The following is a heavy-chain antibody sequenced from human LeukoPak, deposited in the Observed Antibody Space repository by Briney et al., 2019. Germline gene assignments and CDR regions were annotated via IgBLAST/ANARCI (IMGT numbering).Heavy chain of an antibody. CDR3: ARDALTSKRGKGYYYYYMDV. CDR2: ISGGAYNT. Sequence: GGSLRLSCAASGFSFSSCAMSWVRQAPGKGLEWVSAISGGAYNTYYADSVKGRFTISRDNSKNTLHLQMNSLRAEDTAVYYCARDALTSKRGKGYYYYYMDVWGKGTTVTVSS. V-gene: IGHV3-23*01. CDR1: GFSFSSCA. J-gene: IGHJ6*03. D-gene: IGHD3-10*01.